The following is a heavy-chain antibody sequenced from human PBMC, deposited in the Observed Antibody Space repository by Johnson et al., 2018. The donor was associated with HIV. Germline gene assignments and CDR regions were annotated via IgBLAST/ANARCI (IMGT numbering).Heavy chain of an antibody. CDR2: ISYDGSNK. Sequence: VQLVESGGGVVQPGRSLRLSCAASGFTFSSYPMHWVRQAPGKGLEWVAVISYDGSNKYYADSVKGRFTISRDNSKNTLYLQMNSLRAEDTAVYYCARVAVAWGHDAFDIWGQGTMVTVSS. CDR1: GFTFSSYP. D-gene: IGHD6-19*01. V-gene: IGHV3-30-3*01. J-gene: IGHJ3*02. CDR3: ARVAVAWGHDAFDI.